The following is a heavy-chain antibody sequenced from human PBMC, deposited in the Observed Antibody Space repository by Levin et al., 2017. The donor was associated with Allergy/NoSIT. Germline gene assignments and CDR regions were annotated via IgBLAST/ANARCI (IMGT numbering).Heavy chain of an antibody. CDR1: GYPFTNYD. CDR2: MNPNSGNT. D-gene: IGHD1-26*01. J-gene: IGHJ6*02. CDR3: ATQKWERLRSYSYYGMDV. Sequence: ISCKASGYPFTNYDINWVRQATGQGLEWMGWMNPNSGNTGYAQKFQGRVTLTRTSSISTAYMELSSLTSEDTAVYYCATQKWERLRSYSYYGMDVWGQGTTVTVSS. V-gene: IGHV1-8*01.